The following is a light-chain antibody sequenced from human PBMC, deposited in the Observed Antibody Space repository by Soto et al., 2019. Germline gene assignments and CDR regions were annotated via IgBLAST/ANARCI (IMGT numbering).Light chain of an antibody. CDR1: QSVDSTY. CDR3: QHYDSSRT. V-gene: IGKV3-20*01. CDR2: GTS. J-gene: IGKJ1*01. Sequence: DIVLTQSPGTLSLSPGEGATLSCRASQSVDSTYITWYQQKPGQAPRLLIYGTSGRATGIPDRFSGGGSGTDFTLTISRLEPEDFAVYYCQHYDSSRTFGQGTKVDIK.